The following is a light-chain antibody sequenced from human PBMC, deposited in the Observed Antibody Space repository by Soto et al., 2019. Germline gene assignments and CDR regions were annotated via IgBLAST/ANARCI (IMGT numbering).Light chain of an antibody. Sequence: EIVLTQSPATLSLSPGERATLSCRASQSVNIYLAWYQQKPGQAPRLLIYDASNRATGIPARFSGSGSGTDFTLLISSLEPEDIAVYYCQQRSNWRVTFGGGTKVEIK. J-gene: IGKJ4*01. CDR3: QQRSNWRVT. V-gene: IGKV3-11*01. CDR2: DAS. CDR1: QSVNIY.